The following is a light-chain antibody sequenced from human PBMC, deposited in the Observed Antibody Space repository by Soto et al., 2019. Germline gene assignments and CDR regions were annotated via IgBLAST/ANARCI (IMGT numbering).Light chain of an antibody. Sequence: EIVMTQSPATLSVSPGERATLSCRASQSVSSNLAWYQQKPGQTPKLLIYVASTRATGIPARFSGSGSGTEFTLTISSLQSEDFAVYYCHQYNVWPLPFGGGTKVEFK. J-gene: IGKJ4*01. V-gene: IGKV3-15*01. CDR2: VAS. CDR3: HQYNVWPLP. CDR1: QSVSSN.